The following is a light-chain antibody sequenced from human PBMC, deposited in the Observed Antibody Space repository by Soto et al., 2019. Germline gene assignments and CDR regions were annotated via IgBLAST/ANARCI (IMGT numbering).Light chain of an antibody. J-gene: IGKJ4*01. CDR3: QQFSSYPLT. V-gene: IGKV1-5*01. Sequence: DIQLTQSPSTLSASVGDRVTLTCRASQSLNSRLAWYQQRPGKAPKLLIYDASTLESGVPSRFSGSGSGTEFTLTINNLQPDDLATYICQQFSSYPLTFGGGTKVDIK. CDR1: QSLNSR. CDR2: DAS.